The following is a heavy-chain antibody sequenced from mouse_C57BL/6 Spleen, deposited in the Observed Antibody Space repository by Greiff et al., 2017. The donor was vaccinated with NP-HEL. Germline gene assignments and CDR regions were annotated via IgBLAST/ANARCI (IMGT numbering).Heavy chain of an antibody. Sequence: EVQLVESGPELVKPGASVKISCKASGYSFTGYYMNWVKQSPEKSLEWIGEINPSTGGTTYNQKFKAKATLTVDKSSSTAYMQLKSLTSEDSAVYYCARVRPYFDYWGQGTTLTVSS. V-gene: IGHV1-42*01. D-gene: IGHD2-14*01. J-gene: IGHJ2*01. CDR1: GYSFTGYY. CDR2: INPSTGGT. CDR3: ARVRPYFDY.